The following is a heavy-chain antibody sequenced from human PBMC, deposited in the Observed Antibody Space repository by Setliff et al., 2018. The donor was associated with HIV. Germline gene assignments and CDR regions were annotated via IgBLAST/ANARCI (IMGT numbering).Heavy chain of an antibody. V-gene: IGHV4-39*01. Sequence: PSETLSLTCTVSGGSISGSNYYWGWIRQPPGKGLEWVGSIYYSGSTYYGPSLKSRVTISVDTSKNQFSLTLTSVTAADTAVYYCARQQHSSDLKIWNYWGQGTLVTVSS. CDR2: IYYSGST. CDR1: GGSISGSNYY. D-gene: IGHD6-19*01. CDR3: ARQQHSSDLKIWNY. J-gene: IGHJ4*02.